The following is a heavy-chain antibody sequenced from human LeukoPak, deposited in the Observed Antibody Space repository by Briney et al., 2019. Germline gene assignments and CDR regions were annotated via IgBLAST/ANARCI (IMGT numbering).Heavy chain of an antibody. CDR2: MNPNSGNT. CDR1: GYTFTSYD. D-gene: IGHD3-10*01. V-gene: IGHV1-8*01. CDR3: ARVLVTMVRGVITTRSRAMDV. Sequence: ASVKVSCKASGYTFTSYDINWVRQATGQGLEWMGWMNPNSGNTGYARKFQGRVTMTRNTSISTAYMELSSLRSEDTAVYYCARVLVTMVRGVITTRSRAMDVWGQGTTVTVSS. J-gene: IGHJ6*02.